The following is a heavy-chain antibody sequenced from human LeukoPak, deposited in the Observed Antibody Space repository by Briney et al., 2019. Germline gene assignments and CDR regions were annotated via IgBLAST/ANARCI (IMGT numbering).Heavy chain of an antibody. Sequence: GSSVKVSCKASGGTFSSYAISWVRQAPGQGLEWMGGIIPIFGTANCAQKFQGRVTITADESTSTAYMELSSLRSEDTAVYYCARDGIVVVPAAMFYWGQGTLVTVSS. CDR3: ARDGIVVVPAAMFY. V-gene: IGHV1-69*01. D-gene: IGHD2-2*01. J-gene: IGHJ4*02. CDR2: IIPIFGTA. CDR1: GGTFSSYA.